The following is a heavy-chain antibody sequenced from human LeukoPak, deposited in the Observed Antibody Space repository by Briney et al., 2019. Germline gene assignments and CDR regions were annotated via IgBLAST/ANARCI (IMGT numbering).Heavy chain of an antibody. V-gene: IGHV3-23*01. CDR2: GGSSSR. Sequence: GGSLRLSCLASGFSFSNYAMSWVRQAPGKGLEWVSNGGSSSRLYGDSVKGRFSVSRDNSKNTLYLQMNSLRADDTAVYYCAKQRGALRENYYMDVWGKGTTVTVSS. CDR3: AKQRGALRENYYMDV. J-gene: IGHJ6*03. CDR1: GFSFSNYA.